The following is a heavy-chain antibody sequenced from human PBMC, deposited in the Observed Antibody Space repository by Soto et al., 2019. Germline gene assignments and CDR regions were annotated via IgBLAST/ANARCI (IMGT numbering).Heavy chain of an antibody. D-gene: IGHD3-10*01. CDR2: AYHSGST. J-gene: IGHJ4*02. V-gene: IGHV4-4*02. CDR1: GGFTSTNNW. CDR3: ARSPPSSYYGGSGTFDY. Sequence: QLQLQESGPGLVRPSGTLSLTCAVSGGFTSTNNWWSWVRQPPGKGLEWIGDAYHSGSTEYNPSLKSRVRISVDKSKDPISLKLTSATAAGTAVYYCARSPPSSYYGGSGTFDYWGQGTLVTVSS.